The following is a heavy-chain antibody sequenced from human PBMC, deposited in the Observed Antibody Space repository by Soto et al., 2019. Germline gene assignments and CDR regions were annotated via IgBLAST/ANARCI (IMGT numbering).Heavy chain of an antibody. Sequence: EVQLLESGGGLVQPGGSLRLSCAASGFTFSSYAMSWVRQAPGKGLEWVSAISGSGGSTYYADSVKGRFTISRDNSKNTLYLQMNSLRAEDTAVYYWAKGNMVRGVRPVAYGGQGTLVTVSS. J-gene: IGHJ4*02. CDR2: ISGSGGST. CDR1: GFTFSSYA. V-gene: IGHV3-23*01. D-gene: IGHD3-10*01. CDR3: AKGNMVRGVRPVAY.